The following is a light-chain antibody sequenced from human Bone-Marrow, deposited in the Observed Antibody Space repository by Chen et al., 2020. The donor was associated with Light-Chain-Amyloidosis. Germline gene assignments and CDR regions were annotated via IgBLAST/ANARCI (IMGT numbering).Light chain of an antibody. CDR1: SSNIGAGYD. CDR3: QSYDSSLRGSVV. CDR2: GDN. Sequence: QSVLTQPPSVSGAPGQKVTISCIGDSSNIGAGYDVHWYQQLPGKAPKILIYGDNYRPSGGPDRFSGSKSGTSASLAISGLLTDDEAEYYCQSYDSSLRGSVVFGGGTKLTVL. J-gene: IGLJ2*01. V-gene: IGLV1-40*01.